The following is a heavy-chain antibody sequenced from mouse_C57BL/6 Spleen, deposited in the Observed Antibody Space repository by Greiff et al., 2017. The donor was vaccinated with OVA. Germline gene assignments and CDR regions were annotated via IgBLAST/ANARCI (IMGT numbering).Heavy chain of an antibody. CDR3: ARLGGGYAMDY. V-gene: IGHV1-52*01. CDR2: IDPSDSET. J-gene: IGHJ4*01. Sequence: QVQLKQPGAELVRPGSSVKLSCKASGYTFTSYWMHWVKQRPIQGLEWIGNIDPSDSETHYNQKFKDKATLTVDKSSSTAYMRLSSLTSEDSAVYYCARLGGGYAMDYWGQGTSVTVSS. CDR1: GYTFTSYW.